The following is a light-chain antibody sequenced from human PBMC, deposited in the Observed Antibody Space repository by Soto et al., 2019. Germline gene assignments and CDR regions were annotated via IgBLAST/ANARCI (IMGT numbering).Light chain of an antibody. CDR3: SSYAGSNTWI. J-gene: IGLJ2*01. Sequence: QSALTQPPSASGSPGQSVTISCTGTSSDVGGYNYVSWYQQHPGKAPKLIIYEVSKWPSGVPDRFSGSKSGNTASLTVSGLQADDEADYYCSSYAGSNTWIFGGGTKLTVL. V-gene: IGLV2-8*01. CDR2: EVS. CDR1: SSDVGGYNY.